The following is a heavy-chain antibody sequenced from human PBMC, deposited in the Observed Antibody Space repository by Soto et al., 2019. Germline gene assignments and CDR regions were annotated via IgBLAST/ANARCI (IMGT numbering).Heavy chain of an antibody. V-gene: IGHV3-30-3*01. Sequence: ESVGGVVQPGRSLRLSCAASGFTFSSYAMHWVRQAPGKGLEWVAVISYDGSNKYYADSVKGRFTISRDNSKNTLYLQMNRLRAEDTAVYYGVIDGYNYGAFDIWVQWTMVTVSS. J-gene: IGHJ3*02. D-gene: IGHD5-12*01. CDR3: VIDGYNYGAFDI. CDR1: GFTFSSYA. CDR2: ISYDGSNK.